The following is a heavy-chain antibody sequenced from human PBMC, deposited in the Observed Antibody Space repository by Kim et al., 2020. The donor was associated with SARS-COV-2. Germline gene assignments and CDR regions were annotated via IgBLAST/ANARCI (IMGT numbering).Heavy chain of an antibody. CDR1: GFTFSSYA. V-gene: IGHV3-23*01. J-gene: IGHJ5*02. Sequence: GGSLRLSCAASGFTFSSYAMNWVRQAPGKGLEWVSVIRTSERSTFYADSVKGRFTISRDNSQKTLYLQMDSLRAEDTAVYYCVKCVVWKDGWCNWLDTWGQGTLVTVSS. CDR3: VKCVVWKDGWCNWLDT. D-gene: IGHD3-16*01. CDR2: IRTSERST.